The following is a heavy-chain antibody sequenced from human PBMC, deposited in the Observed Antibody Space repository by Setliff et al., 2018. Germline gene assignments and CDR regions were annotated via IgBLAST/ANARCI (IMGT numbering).Heavy chain of an antibody. D-gene: IGHD3-9*01. V-gene: IGHV1-18*01. CDR2: IKSYNGDT. J-gene: IGHJ4*02. CDR1: GYTFTNYG. Sequence: ASVKVSCKASGYTFTNYGISWVRQAPGQGLEWMGYIKSYNGDTYFARNLQGRLSMTTDASSSTAYMELTSLRSDDTAMYYCARDAGHYDTDENPIFDYWGQGTLVTVS. CDR3: ARDAGHYDTDENPIFDY.